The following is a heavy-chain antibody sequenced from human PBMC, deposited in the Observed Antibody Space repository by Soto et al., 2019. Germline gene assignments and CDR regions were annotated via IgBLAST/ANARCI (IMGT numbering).Heavy chain of an antibody. J-gene: IGHJ6*03. V-gene: IGHV3-23*01. CDR2: ISGSGGST. CDR3: ATGPKVASYYYMDV. Sequence: EVQLLESGGGLVQPGGSLRLSCAASGFTFSSYIMSWVRQAPGKGLEWVSFISGSGGSTYYADSVKGRFTISRDNSKNTLYLQINSRRAEDTAVYYCATGPKVASYYYMDVWGIGTTVTVSS. CDR1: GFTFSSYI.